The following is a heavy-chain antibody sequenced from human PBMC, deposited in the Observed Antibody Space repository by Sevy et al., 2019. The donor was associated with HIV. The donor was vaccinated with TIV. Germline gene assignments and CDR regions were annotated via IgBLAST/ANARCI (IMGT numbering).Heavy chain of an antibody. CDR1: GFTFSSYA. V-gene: IGHV3-30-3*01. D-gene: IGHD3-22*01. CDR2: ISYDGSNK. Sequence: GGSLRLSCAASGFTFSSYAMHWVRQAPGKGLEWVAVISYDGSNKYYADSVKGRFTISRDNSKNTRYLQMNGLRAEDTAVYYGARERDSGFSDYWGQGTLVTVSS. J-gene: IGHJ4*02. CDR3: ARERDSGFSDY.